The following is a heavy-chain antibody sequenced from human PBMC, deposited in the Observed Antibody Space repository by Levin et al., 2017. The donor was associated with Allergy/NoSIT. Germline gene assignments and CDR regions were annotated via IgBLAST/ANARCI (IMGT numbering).Heavy chain of an antibody. Sequence: PSETLSLTCTVSGGSISSYYWSWIRQPPGKGLEWIGYIYYSGSTNYNPSLKSRVTISVDTSKNQFSLKLSSVTAADTAVYYCAKSPTFGDNWFDPWGQGTLVTVSS. D-gene: IGHD3-10*01. CDR3: AKSPTFGDNWFDP. CDR2: IYYSGST. CDR1: GGSISSYY. J-gene: IGHJ5*02. V-gene: IGHV4-59*01.